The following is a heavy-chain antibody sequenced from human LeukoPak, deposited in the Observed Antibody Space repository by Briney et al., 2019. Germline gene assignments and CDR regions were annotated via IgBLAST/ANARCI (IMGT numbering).Heavy chain of an antibody. Sequence: GESLEISCKASGYSFTSYWIGWVRRMPRKGLEWMGILYPIDSETRYSPSFQGQVTISADKSISTVYLQWSSLKASDTAMYYCARKILTGYYLDAFDIWGQGTMVTVSS. CDR1: GYSFTSYW. V-gene: IGHV5-51*01. CDR3: ARKILTGYYLDAFDI. D-gene: IGHD3-9*01. CDR2: LYPIDSET. J-gene: IGHJ3*02.